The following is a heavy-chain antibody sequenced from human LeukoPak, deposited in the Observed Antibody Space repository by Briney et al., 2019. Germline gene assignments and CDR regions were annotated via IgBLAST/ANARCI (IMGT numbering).Heavy chain of an antibody. CDR2: IYYSGST. CDR3: ARVGYYYGSGSYLPSDY. J-gene: IGHJ4*02. CDR1: GGSISSYY. V-gene: IGHV4-59*01. Sequence: SETLSLTCTVSGGSISSYYWSWIRQPPGKGLECMGYIYYSGSTNYNPSLKSRVTISVDTSKNQFSLKLSSVTAADTAVYYCARVGYYYGSGSYLPSDYWGQGTLVTVSS. D-gene: IGHD3-10*01.